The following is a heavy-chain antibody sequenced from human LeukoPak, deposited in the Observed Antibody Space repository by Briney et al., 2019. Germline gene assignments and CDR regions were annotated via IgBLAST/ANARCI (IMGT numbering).Heavy chain of an antibody. D-gene: IGHD6-19*01. CDR2: INAGNGNT. V-gene: IGHV1-3*01. Sequence: ASVKVSCKAPGYTFTSYAMHWVRQAPGQRLEWMGWINAGNGNTKYSQKFQGRVTITRDTSASTAYMELSSLRSEDTAVYYCARDLTVAGIYFDYWGQGTLVTVSS. J-gene: IGHJ4*02. CDR1: GYTFTSYA. CDR3: ARDLTVAGIYFDY.